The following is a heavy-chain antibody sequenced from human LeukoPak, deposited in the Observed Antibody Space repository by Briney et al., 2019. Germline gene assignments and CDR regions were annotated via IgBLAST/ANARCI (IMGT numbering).Heavy chain of an antibody. V-gene: IGHV4-4*02. CDR2: IHRSGST. CDR3: AREIVGGFNPGAY. J-gene: IGHJ1*01. D-gene: IGHD1-14*01. Sequence: PSETLSLTCTVSPDSTTSSFWSWVRQPPGKGLEWIGEIHRSGSTNYNPSLQSRVTISIDRSKNQLALELSSVTAADTAVYYCAREIVGGFNPGAYWGQGTLVTVSS. CDR1: PDSTTSSF.